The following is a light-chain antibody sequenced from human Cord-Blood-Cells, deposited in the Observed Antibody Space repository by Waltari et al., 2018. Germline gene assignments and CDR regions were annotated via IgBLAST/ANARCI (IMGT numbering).Light chain of an antibody. J-gene: IGLJ1*01. V-gene: IGLV2-11*01. CDR1: SSDVGGYKY. CDR2: EVS. CDR3: CSYAGSYTFV. Sequence: QSALTQPRSVSGSAGQSVTISCTGTSSDVGGYKYVSWYQQHPGKAPKLMIYEVSKRPSGVPDRFSGSKSGNTASLTISGLQAEDEADYYCCSYAGSYTFVFGTGTKVTVL.